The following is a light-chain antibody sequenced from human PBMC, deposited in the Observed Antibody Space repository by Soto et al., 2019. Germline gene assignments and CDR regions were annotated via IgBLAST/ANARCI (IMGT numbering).Light chain of an antibody. Sequence: IVMTQTPLSSPVTLGQPASISCRSSQSLVHSDGYTYLSWYQLKPGQPPRLLIYRVSNRFSGVPERLSGSGAGTDFTLRISRVESEDVGVYFCMQGTQFPPYTFGQGTKLEI. CDR1: QSLVHSDGYTY. J-gene: IGKJ2*01. V-gene: IGKV2-24*01. CDR3: MQGTQFPPYT. CDR2: RVS.